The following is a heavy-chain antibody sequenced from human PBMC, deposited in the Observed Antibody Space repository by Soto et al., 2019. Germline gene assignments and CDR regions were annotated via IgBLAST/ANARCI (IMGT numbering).Heavy chain of an antibody. CDR1: GGSISSGAYY. CDR3: ARFSPYNTGFDS. V-gene: IGHV4-31*03. J-gene: IGHJ4*02. CDR2: IYHSGNT. Sequence: TLSLTCTVSGGSISSGAYYWSWIRQHPGKGLEWFGHIYHSGNTYYNPSLESRISMSVDTSKQQFSLKLSSVTAADTAVYYCARFSPYNTGFDSWGQGTLVTVSS. D-gene: IGHD1-1*01.